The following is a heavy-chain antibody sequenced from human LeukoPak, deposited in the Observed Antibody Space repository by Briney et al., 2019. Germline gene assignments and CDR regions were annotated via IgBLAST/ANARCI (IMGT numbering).Heavy chain of an antibody. Sequence: PSETLSLTCTVSGGSISSYYWSWIRQPAGKGLEWIGRIYTSGSTTYNPSLKSRVTMSVDTSKNQFSLKLSSVTAADTAVYYCARDRFVGTPATFDIWGQGTMVTVSS. D-gene: IGHD2-15*01. CDR1: GGSISSYY. V-gene: IGHV4-4*07. J-gene: IGHJ3*02. CDR2: IYTSGST. CDR3: ARDRFVGTPATFDI.